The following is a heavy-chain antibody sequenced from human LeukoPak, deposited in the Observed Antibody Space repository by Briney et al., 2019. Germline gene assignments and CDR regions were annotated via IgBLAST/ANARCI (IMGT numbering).Heavy chain of an antibody. Sequence: GGSLRLSCAASGFTFSSYGMHWVRQAPGKGLEWVAFIRYDGGNKYYADSVKGRFTISRDNSKNTLYLQMNSLRAEDTAVYYCAKDPYPYSSSWYYFDYWGQGTLVTVSS. V-gene: IGHV3-30*02. CDR3: AKDPYPYSSSWYYFDY. CDR1: GFTFSSYG. D-gene: IGHD6-13*01. J-gene: IGHJ4*02. CDR2: IRYDGGNK.